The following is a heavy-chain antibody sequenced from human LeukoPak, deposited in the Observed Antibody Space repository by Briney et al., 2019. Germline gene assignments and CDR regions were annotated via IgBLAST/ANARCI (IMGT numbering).Heavy chain of an antibody. CDR3: ARLLGGDPYYMDV. V-gene: IGHV4-59*01. CDR1: GGSISTYY. Sequence: SETLSLTCTVSGGSISTYYWTWTRQPPGKGLEWIGYLYYSGTTDYNPSLKSRVTISGDTSKNQFSLKLTSVTAADTAVYYCARLLGGDPYYMDVWGEGTTVTVSS. CDR2: LYYSGTT. J-gene: IGHJ6*03. D-gene: IGHD3-3*01.